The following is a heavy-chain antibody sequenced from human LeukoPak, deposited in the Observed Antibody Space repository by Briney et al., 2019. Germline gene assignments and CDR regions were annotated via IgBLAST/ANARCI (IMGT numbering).Heavy chain of an antibody. J-gene: IGHJ4*02. V-gene: IGHV3-30*02. CDR1: GFTFSSYS. D-gene: IGHD3-16*02. Sequence: GGSLRLSCAASGFTFSSYSMHWVRQAPGKGLEWVAFIRFDGINKYYPDSVKGRFTIYTDSSKTTLYLQMNSLRVEDTAVYYCVRGSYRLYYFDSWGQGTLVTVSS. CDR3: VRGSYRLYYFDS. CDR2: IRFDGINK.